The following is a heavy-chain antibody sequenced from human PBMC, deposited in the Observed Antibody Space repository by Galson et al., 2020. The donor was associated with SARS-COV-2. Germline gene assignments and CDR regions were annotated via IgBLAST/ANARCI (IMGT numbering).Heavy chain of an antibody. CDR1: GGSMTSGRYY. CDR2: VYSSGST. J-gene: IGHJ4*02. CDR3: ARETDDHTSSWYDY. D-gene: IGHD6-13*01. V-gene: IGHV4-61*02. Sequence: SETLSLTCTVSGGSMTSGRYYWTWIRQPAGKGLEWIGRVYSSGSTNYNPSLKSRVTISVDTSKNQFSLELTSVTAADTAVYYCARETDDHTSSWYDYWGQGALVTVSS.